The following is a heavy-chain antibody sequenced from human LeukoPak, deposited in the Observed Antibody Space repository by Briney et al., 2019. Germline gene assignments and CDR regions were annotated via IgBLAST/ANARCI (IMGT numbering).Heavy chain of an antibody. CDR3: ARDPSSGYYYYFDY. J-gene: IGHJ4*02. V-gene: IGHV3-30*03. CDR2: ISYDGSNK. D-gene: IGHD3-22*01. CDR1: GFTFSDYW. Sequence: QPGGSLRLSCAASGFTFSDYWMTWVRQAPGKGLEWVTVISYDGSNKYYADSVKGRFTISRDSSKNTLYLQMNSLRAEDTAVYYCARDPSSGYYYYFDYWGQGTLVTVSS.